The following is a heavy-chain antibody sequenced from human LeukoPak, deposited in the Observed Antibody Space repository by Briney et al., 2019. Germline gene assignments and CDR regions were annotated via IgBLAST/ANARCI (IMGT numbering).Heavy chain of an antibody. CDR3: TTLAGLGTFDI. CDR1: GFTFSNAW. J-gene: IGHJ3*02. D-gene: IGHD1-26*01. CDR2: IKSKTDGETT. Sequence: GGSLRLSCAASGFTFSNAWMSWVRQAPGKGLEWVGRIKSKTDGETTDYAAPVKGRFTISRDDSKNTLYLQMNSLKTEDTAVYYCTTLAGLGTFDIWGQGTMVTVSS. V-gene: IGHV3-15*01.